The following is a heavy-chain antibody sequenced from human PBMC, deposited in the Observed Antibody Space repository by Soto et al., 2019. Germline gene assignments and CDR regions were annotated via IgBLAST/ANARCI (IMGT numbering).Heavy chain of an antibody. Sequence: EVELLESGGGLVQPGVSLRLSCAASGFIFRTHAMSWVRQAPGKGLEWVSGISGSGGSTYYADSVKGRFTISRDNSKYTLYLQMNSLRAEDTAVYYCAKGWFVDITTFPSQYYGMDVWGQGTTVTVSS. V-gene: IGHV3-23*01. CDR2: ISGSGGST. D-gene: IGHD3-9*01. CDR3: AKGWFVDITTFPSQYYGMDV. CDR1: GFIFRTHA. J-gene: IGHJ6*02.